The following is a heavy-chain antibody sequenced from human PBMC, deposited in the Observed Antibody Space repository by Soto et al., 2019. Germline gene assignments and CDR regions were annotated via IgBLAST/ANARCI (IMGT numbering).Heavy chain of an antibody. D-gene: IGHD6-25*01. CDR2: IYYSGST. V-gene: IGHV4-31*03. CDR3: STVQRANNWFDP. CDR1: GGSISSGGYY. J-gene: IGHJ5*02. Sequence: QVQLQESGPGLVKPSQTLSLTCTVSGGSISSGGYYWSWIRQLPGKGLEWIGYIYYSGSTDYNTSLQSRITISVDTSKNQFSLKLSSVTAADTAVYCCSTVQRANNWFDPWGQRTLVTVSS.